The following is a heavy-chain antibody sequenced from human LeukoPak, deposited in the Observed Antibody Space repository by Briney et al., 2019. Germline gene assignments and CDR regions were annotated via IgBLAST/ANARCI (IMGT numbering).Heavy chain of an antibody. V-gene: IGHV1-2*02. CDR3: ARESGGLRGVIIPAHLDV. D-gene: IGHD3-10*01. CDR1: GYTFIAHD. Sequence: ASVRVSCKASGYTFIAHDIHWVRQAPGQGLEWMGWISPHSGNTEFIQKIQGRVTMTRDTSIRTVYMELTRLRSDDTAVYYCARESGGLRGVIIPAHLDVWGQGTAVTVSS. J-gene: IGHJ6*02. CDR2: ISPHSGNT.